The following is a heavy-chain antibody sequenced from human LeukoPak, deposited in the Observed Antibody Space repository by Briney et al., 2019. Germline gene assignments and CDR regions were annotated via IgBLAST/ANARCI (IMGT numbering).Heavy chain of an antibody. CDR2: ISSSSSTI. D-gene: IGHD7-27*01. CDR1: GFTFSSYS. V-gene: IGHV3-48*04. CDR3: ARDENWGYYYYYYMDV. Sequence: PGGSLRLSCAASGFTFSSYSMNWVRQAPGKGLEWVSYISSSSSTIYYADSVKGRFTISRDNAKNSLYLQMNSLRAEDTAVYYCARDENWGYYYYYYMDVWGKGTTVTVSS. J-gene: IGHJ6*03.